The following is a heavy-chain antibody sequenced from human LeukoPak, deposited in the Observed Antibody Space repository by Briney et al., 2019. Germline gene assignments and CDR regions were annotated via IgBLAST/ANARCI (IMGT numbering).Heavy chain of an antibody. D-gene: IGHD1-7*01. CDR1: GYTLTELP. CDR2: FDPEDGET. CDR3: ATGPGRYGVTGTTYFDL. Sequence: GASVKVSCTVSGYTLTELPMHWVRQAPGKGLEWMGGFDPEDGETIYAQKFQGRVTMTEDTSTDTAYMELSSLRSEDTAVYYCATGPGRYGVTGTTYFDLWGRGTLVTVSS. J-gene: IGHJ2*01. V-gene: IGHV1-24*01.